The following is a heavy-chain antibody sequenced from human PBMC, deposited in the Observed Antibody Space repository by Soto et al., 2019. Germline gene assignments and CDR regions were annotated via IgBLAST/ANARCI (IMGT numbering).Heavy chain of an antibody. D-gene: IGHD5-12*01. CDR2: IIPIFGTA. Sequence: SVKVSCKASGGTFSSYAISWVRQAPGQGLEGMGGIIPIFGTANYAQKFQGRVTITADESTSTAYMELSSLRSEDTAVYYCARDGRGGYKLPSHYYYYGMDIWGQGTTVTVSS. V-gene: IGHV1-69*13. CDR3: ARDGRGGYKLPSHYYYYGMDI. CDR1: GGTFSSYA. J-gene: IGHJ6*02.